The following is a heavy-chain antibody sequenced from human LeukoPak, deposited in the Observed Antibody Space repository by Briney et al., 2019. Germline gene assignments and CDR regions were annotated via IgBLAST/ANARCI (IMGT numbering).Heavy chain of an antibody. Sequence: GESLRLSCTASAFAFSNHAMSWVRQAPGKGLEWVSSISISGGTTYYADSVKGRFTISRENSKSTLYLQMNNLRADDTAVYYCASEIRPNDYWGQGTLVTVSS. CDR2: ISISGGTT. CDR1: AFAFSNHA. D-gene: IGHD4-17*01. CDR3: ASEIRPNDY. V-gene: IGHV3-23*01. J-gene: IGHJ4*02.